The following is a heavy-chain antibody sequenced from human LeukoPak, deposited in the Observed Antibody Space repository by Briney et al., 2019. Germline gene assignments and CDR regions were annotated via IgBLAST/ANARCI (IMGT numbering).Heavy chain of an antibody. J-gene: IGHJ4*02. CDR2: LNTDGSST. D-gene: IGHD4-17*01. Sequence: PGGSLRLSCAASGFTFSNHWMHRVRQAPGKGLVWVSRLNTDGSSTNYADSVKGRLTISRDNAKNTLYLQMNSLRAEDTALYYCARDAAGPDGDIDYWGQGTLVTVSS. CDR1: GFTFSNHW. CDR3: ARDAAGPDGDIDY. V-gene: IGHV3-74*01.